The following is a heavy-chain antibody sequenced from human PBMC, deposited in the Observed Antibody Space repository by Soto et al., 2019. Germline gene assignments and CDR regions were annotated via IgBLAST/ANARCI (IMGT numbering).Heavy chain of an antibody. CDR1: GYTFNDYY. Sequence: ASVKVSCKASGYTFNDYYLHWVRQAPGQGLEWMGSIKPNSGDTDYSQTFQGRVTMTRDTSIRTAYMEVAGLRSDDTAVYYCARHRFSSGSDYFDYWGQGTLVTV. J-gene: IGHJ4*02. V-gene: IGHV1-2*02. D-gene: IGHD3-22*01. CDR2: IKPNSGDT. CDR3: ARHRFSSGSDYFDY.